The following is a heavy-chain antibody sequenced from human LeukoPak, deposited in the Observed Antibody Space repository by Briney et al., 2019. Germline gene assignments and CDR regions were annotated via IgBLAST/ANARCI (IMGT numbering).Heavy chain of an antibody. CDR2: IHYSGST. Sequence: PSETLSLTCTVSGDSISDYYWSWIRQSPGKGLEWIGYIHYSGSTTYNPSLKSRVTISVDTSKNQFSLKLSSVTAADTAVYYCARLNSNGWFYVYWGQGTLVTVSS. V-gene: IGHV4-59*08. D-gene: IGHD6-19*01. J-gene: IGHJ4*02. CDR3: ARLNSNGWFYVY. CDR1: GDSISDYY.